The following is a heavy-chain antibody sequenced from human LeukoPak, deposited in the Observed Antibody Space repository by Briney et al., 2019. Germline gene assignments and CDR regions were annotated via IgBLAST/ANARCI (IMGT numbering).Heavy chain of an antibody. Sequence: GGSLRLSCAASGFTFDDYGMSWVRQAPGKGLKWVSGINWNGGSTGYADSVKGRFTISRDNAKNSLYLQMNSLRAEDTALYYCATGDSSGYQLFDYWGQGTLVTVSS. CDR2: INWNGGST. CDR1: GFTFDDYG. V-gene: IGHV3-20*04. D-gene: IGHD3-22*01. J-gene: IGHJ4*02. CDR3: ATGDSSGYQLFDY.